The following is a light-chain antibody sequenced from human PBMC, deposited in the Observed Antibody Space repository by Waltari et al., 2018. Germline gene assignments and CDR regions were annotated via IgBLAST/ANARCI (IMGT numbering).Light chain of an antibody. J-gene: IGKJ4*01. Sequence: DIQMTQSPSTLPASVGDRVTITCRASQYVKNNLAWFQQKPGKAPKVLIHKASRLESGVPSRFSGSGIGTEFILSISSLQPADFATYYCQEYDSLPITFGGGTKVEIK. CDR3: QEYDSLPIT. CDR1: QYVKNN. V-gene: IGKV1-5*03. CDR2: KAS.